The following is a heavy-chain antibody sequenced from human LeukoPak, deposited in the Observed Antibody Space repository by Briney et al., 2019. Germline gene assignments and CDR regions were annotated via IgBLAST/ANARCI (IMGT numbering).Heavy chain of an antibody. CDR3: AKSITKYGRLFYFDY. Sequence: PSETLSLTCAVYGGSFSGYYWSWIRQPPGKGLEWIGEINHSGSTNYNPSLKSRVTISVDTSKNQFSLKLSSVTAADTAVYYCAKSITKYGRLFYFDYWGQGTLVTVSS. CDR1: GGSFSGYY. CDR2: INHSGST. D-gene: IGHD4/OR15-4a*01. J-gene: IGHJ4*02. V-gene: IGHV4-34*01.